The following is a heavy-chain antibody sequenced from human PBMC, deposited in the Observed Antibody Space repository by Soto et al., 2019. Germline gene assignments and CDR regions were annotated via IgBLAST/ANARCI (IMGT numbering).Heavy chain of an antibody. Sequence: SVKVSCKASGGTFSSYAISWVRQAPGQGLEWMGGIIPIFGTANYAQKFQGRVTITADESTSTAYMELSNLRSEDTAVYYCARDSLAATNNPATHYYGMDVWGQGTTVTVSS. D-gene: IGHD1-26*01. CDR3: ARDSLAATNNPATHYYGMDV. J-gene: IGHJ6*02. CDR1: GGTFSSYA. V-gene: IGHV1-69*13. CDR2: IIPIFGTA.